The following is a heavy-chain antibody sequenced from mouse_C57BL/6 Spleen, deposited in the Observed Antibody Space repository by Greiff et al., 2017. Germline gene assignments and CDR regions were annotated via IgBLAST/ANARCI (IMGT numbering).Heavy chain of an antibody. Sequence: VQLQQPGAELVKPGASVKMSCKASGYTFTSYWITWVKQRPGQGLEWIGDIYPGSGSTNYNEKFKSKATLTVDTSSSPAYMQLSSLTSEDSAVDVYSRSRVTTVLADYGGQGTTLTVSS. V-gene: IGHV1-55*01. D-gene: IGHD1-1*01. J-gene: IGHJ2*01. CDR3: SRSRVTTVLADY. CDR1: GYTFTSYW. CDR2: IYPGSGST.